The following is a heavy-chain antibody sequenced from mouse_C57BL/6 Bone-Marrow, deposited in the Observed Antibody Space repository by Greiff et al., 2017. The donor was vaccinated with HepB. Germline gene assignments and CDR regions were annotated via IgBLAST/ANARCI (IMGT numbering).Heavy chain of an antibody. V-gene: IGHV1-19*01. CDR3: ADGNYGY. D-gene: IGHD2-1*01. Sequence: VQLQQSGPVLVKPGASVKMSCKASGYTFTDYYMNWVKQSHGKSLEWIGVINPYNGGTIYNQKFKGKATFTVDKSSSTAYMELNSLTSEDSAVYYCADGNYGYWGQGTTLTVSS. CDR2: INPYNGGT. J-gene: IGHJ2*01. CDR1: GYTFTDYY.